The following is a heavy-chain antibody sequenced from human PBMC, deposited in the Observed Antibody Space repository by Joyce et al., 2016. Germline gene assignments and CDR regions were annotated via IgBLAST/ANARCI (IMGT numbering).Heavy chain of an antibody. CDR1: GFTFSSFA. CDR2: ISYDGNKK. J-gene: IGHJ2*01. CDR3: ARDLGFGELSNWYFDL. V-gene: IGHV3-30-3*01. Sequence: QVQLVESGGGVVQPGRSLRLSCAASGFTFSSFAMHWVRQAPGKGLEWVAIISYDGNKKYYGDSVKGRFTISRDNSKSTLYLQMNSLRPEDTAVYFCARDLGFGELSNWYFDLWGRGTLVTVSS. D-gene: IGHD3-10*01.